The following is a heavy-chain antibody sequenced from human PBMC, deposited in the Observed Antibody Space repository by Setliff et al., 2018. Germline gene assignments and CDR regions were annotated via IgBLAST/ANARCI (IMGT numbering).Heavy chain of an antibody. CDR1: GYIFTNHD. D-gene: IGHD1-26*01. CDR2: MSPDSDRK. Sequence: GASEKVSCKASGYIFTNHDINWVRQAPGQGLEWMGWMSPDSDRKASAQKFQGRVTMTRNNSISTFYMELSSLRSDDTAVYYCARGVGAVGDYWGQGTLVTV. V-gene: IGHV1-8*01. J-gene: IGHJ4*02. CDR3: ARGVGAVGDY.